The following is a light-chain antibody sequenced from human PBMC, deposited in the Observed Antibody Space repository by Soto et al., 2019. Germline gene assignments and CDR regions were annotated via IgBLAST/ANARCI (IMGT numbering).Light chain of an antibody. J-gene: IGKJ4*01. CDR3: QHRNSWPLP. CDR1: QSVSRY. Sequence: EIVLTQSPATLSLSPGERATLSCRTSQSVSRYLAWYQQKPRQAPRLLIYDSTDRATGLPASFSGSGSGTDVSYSIRSLESEDCSVYYCQHRNSWPLPLGGGTNVDIK. V-gene: IGKV3-11*01. CDR2: DST.